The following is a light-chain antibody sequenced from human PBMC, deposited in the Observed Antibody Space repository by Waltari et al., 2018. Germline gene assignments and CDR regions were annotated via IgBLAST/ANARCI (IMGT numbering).Light chain of an antibody. Sequence: DIQMTQSPSTLSASLGDRVTLTCRASRSIRTWLAWYQQKLGKAPKLLIYKASTLEGGVPSRFSGSGSETECTLTITSLQPDDFATYYCQQYYTYPYTFGQGTKLEIK. CDR2: KAS. V-gene: IGKV1-5*03. CDR3: QQYYTYPYT. J-gene: IGKJ2*01. CDR1: RSIRTW.